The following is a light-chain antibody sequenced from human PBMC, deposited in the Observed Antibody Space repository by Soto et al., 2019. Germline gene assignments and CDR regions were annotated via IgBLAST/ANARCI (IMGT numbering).Light chain of an antibody. CDR1: QSVSNNY. J-gene: IGKJ1*01. Sequence: EIVMRQSPATLSVSPVEVATLSCRASQSVSNNYLAWYQQKPGQAPRLLIYGASSRATGIPDRFSGSGSETDFTLTISRLEPEDFALYYCHQYGYSLWTFGQGTKVDI. CDR3: HQYGYSLWT. V-gene: IGKV3-20*01. CDR2: GAS.